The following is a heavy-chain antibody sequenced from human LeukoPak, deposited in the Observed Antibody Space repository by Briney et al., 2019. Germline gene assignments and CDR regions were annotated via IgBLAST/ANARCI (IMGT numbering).Heavy chain of an antibody. V-gene: IGHV3-15*01. CDR2: IKSKTAGGTT. CDR3: TTIGDY. CDR1: GFTFSHAW. J-gene: IGHJ4*02. D-gene: IGHD3-16*01. Sequence: KPGGSLRLSXAASGFTFSHAWMSWVRQAPGKGLEWVGRIKSKTAGGTTDYAAPVKGRFSVSRDDSKSTLYLQMNSLKSEDTGVYYCTTIGDYWGLGTQVTVSS.